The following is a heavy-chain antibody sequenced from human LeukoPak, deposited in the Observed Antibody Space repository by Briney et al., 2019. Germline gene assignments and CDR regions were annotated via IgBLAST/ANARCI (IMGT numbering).Heavy chain of an antibody. CDR3: AREGVNCSGSSCLKAD. Sequence: GGTLRLSCAASGFTLSTYLKSWVRQAPRKGLGLVANIKKDGSGKHYMDSVRARFTISRDNAENSLYLQMNSLRAEDTAVYYCAREGVNCSGSSCLKADWGEGSQVTVSS. J-gene: IGHJ4*02. V-gene: IGHV3-7*05. CDR2: IKKDGSGK. CDR1: GFTLSTYL. D-gene: IGHD2-15*01.